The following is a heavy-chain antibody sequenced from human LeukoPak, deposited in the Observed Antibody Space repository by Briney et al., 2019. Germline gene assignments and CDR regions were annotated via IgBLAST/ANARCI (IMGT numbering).Heavy chain of an antibody. J-gene: IGHJ6*02. CDR1: GYTFTSYG. CDR3: AREGPTVPNGMDV. CDR2: ISAYNGST. Sequence: ASVKVSCKASGYTFTSYGISWVRQAPGQGLEWMGWISAYNGSTKYAQKFQGRVTMTTDTSTSTAYMELRSLRSDDTAVYYCAREGPTVPNGMDVWGQGTTVTVSS. V-gene: IGHV1-18*01.